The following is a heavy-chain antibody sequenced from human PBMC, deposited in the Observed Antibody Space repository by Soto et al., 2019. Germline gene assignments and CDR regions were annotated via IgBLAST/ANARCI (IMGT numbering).Heavy chain of an antibody. Sequence: SETLSLTCAVYGGSFSGYYWSWIRQPPGKGLEWIGEINHSGSTNYNPSLKSRVTISVDTSKNQFSLKLSSVTAADTAVYYCARGIAAAGTQTVFGYWGQGTLVTVLL. V-gene: IGHV4-34*01. CDR1: GGSFSGYY. D-gene: IGHD6-13*01. CDR3: ARGIAAAGTQTVFGY. J-gene: IGHJ4*02. CDR2: INHSGST.